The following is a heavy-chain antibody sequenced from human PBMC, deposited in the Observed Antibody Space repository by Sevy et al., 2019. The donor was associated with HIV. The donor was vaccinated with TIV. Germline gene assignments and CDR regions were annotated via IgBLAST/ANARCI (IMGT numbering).Heavy chain of an antibody. V-gene: IGHV3-30*18. CDR2: ISYDGSNK. Sequence: LSLTCAASGLTLSSCGMHWARQAPGKGLEGVAVISYDGSNKYYAESVKGRFTISRDTSKNTLYLQMNSLRAEDTAVYYCAKDFTGFYGMDVWGQGTTVTVSS. CDR1: GLTLSSCG. CDR3: AKDFTGFYGMDV. J-gene: IGHJ6*02. D-gene: IGHD3-9*01.